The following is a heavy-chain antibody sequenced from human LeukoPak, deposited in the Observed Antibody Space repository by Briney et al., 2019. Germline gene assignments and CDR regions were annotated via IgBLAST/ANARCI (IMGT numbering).Heavy chain of an antibody. J-gene: IGHJ4*02. CDR3: ASLPKVRWGRDS. CDR2: IGSSGAYT. V-gene: IGHV3-21*01. Sequence: PGGSLRHSCAASGFTLSAYTMNWVRRAPGKGLEWVSSIGSSGAYTFYADSVKGRFTISRDNSKNTLYLQMNSLRAEDTAVYYCASLPKVRWGRDSWGEGGLVTVSS. CDR1: GFTLSAYT. D-gene: IGHD7-27*01.